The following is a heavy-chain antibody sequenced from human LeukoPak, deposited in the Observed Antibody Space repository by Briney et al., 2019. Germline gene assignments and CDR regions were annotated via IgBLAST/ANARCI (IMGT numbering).Heavy chain of an antibody. CDR2: IYYSGST. J-gene: IGHJ3*02. D-gene: IGHD3-10*01. CDR3: ARHLVGSPIKLWFGESATESPDDAFDI. Sequence: SETLSLTCTVSGGSISSYYWSWIRQPPGRGLEWIGYIYYSGSTNYNPSLKSRVTISVDTSKNQFSLKLSSVTAADTAVYYCARHLVGSPIKLWFGESATESPDDAFDIWGQGTMVTVSS. V-gene: IGHV4-59*08. CDR1: GGSISSYY.